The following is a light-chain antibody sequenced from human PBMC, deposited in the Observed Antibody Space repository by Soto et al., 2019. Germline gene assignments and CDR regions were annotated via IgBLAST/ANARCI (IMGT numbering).Light chain of an antibody. CDR1: SSNIGGNI. CDR3: AAWDDSLNGVV. V-gene: IGLV1-44*01. CDR2: GND. Sequence: QSVLTQPPSASGTPGQRVTISCSGSSSNIGGNIVNWYQQLPGTAPKLLIFGNDQRPSWVPDRFSGSKSGTSASLAISELQSEDEANYYCAAWDDSLNGVVFGGGTKLTVL. J-gene: IGLJ2*01.